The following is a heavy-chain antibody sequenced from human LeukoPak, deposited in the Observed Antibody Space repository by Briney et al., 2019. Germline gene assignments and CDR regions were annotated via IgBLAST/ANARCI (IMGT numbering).Heavy chain of an antibody. D-gene: IGHD2-2*01. Sequence: SGPTLVKPTQTLTLTCTFSGFSLSTSGVGVGWIRQPPGKALEWLALIYWNDDKRYRPSLKSRLTITKDTSKNQVVLTMTNMDPVDTATYYCAHGLRYCSSTSCADKYYFDYWGQGTLVTVSS. CDR3: AHGLRYCSSTSCADKYYFDY. CDR2: IYWNDDK. J-gene: IGHJ4*02. CDR1: GFSLSTSGVG. V-gene: IGHV2-5*01.